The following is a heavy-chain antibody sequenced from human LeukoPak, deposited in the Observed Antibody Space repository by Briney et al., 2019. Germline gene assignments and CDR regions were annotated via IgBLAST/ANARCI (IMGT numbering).Heavy chain of an antibody. D-gene: IGHD3-16*02. Sequence: GGPLRLSRAASGFTFSDYYMNWVRQAPGKGLEWVSSISSSSTIYYADSVKGRFTISRDNAKNSLYLQMNSLRAEDTAVYYCARDRFMITFGGVIEFDYWGQGTLVTVSS. CDR2: ISSSSTI. CDR1: GFTFSDYY. CDR3: ARDRFMITFGGVIEFDY. J-gene: IGHJ4*02. V-gene: IGHV3-69-1*02.